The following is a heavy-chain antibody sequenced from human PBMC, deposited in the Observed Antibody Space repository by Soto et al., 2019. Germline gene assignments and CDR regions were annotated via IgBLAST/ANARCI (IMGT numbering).Heavy chain of an antibody. V-gene: IGHV4-59*12. CDR2: IFYTGST. D-gene: IGHD3-16*02. CDR1: GGSITNYY. CDR3: ARVAITFGGVIVNQMDY. J-gene: IGHJ4*02. Sequence: SETLSLTCTVSGGSITNYYWNWIRQAPGKGLEWIGYIFYTGSTNYNPSLKSRVTISVDTSKNQFSLKLSSVTAADTAVYYCARVAITFGGVIVNQMDYWGQGTLVTVSS.